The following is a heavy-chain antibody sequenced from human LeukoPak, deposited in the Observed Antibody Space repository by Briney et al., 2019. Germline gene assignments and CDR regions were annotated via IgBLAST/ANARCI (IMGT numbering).Heavy chain of an antibody. Sequence: GGSLRLSCAASGFTFSSYDMNWVRQAPGKGLEWVGRIKSKTAGGTTEYAAPVKGRFTISRDDSKNTLYLQMNSLKTEDTAVYYCTTDDWPYWGQGTLVTVSS. CDR2: IKSKTAGGTT. CDR3: TTDDWPY. D-gene: IGHD3-9*01. CDR1: GFTFSSYD. J-gene: IGHJ4*02. V-gene: IGHV3-15*01.